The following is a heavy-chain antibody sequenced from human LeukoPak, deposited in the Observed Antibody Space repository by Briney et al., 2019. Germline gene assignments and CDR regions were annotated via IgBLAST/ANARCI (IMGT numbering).Heavy chain of an antibody. Sequence: GGSLRLSCAASGFTFSSYAMHWVRQAPGKGLEGVAVISYDGSNKYYADSVKGRFTISRDNSKNTLYLQMNSLRAEDTAVYYCARDADHSSGWYGPFDYWGQGTLVTVSS. D-gene: IGHD6-19*01. J-gene: IGHJ4*02. CDR1: GFTFSSYA. V-gene: IGHV3-30-3*01. CDR3: ARDADHSSGWYGPFDY. CDR2: ISYDGSNK.